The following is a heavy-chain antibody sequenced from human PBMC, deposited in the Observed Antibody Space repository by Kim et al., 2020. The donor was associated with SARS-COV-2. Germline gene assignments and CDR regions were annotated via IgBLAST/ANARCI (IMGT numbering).Heavy chain of an antibody. D-gene: IGHD3-22*01. V-gene: IGHV1-18*01. J-gene: IGHJ5*02. Sequence: ASVKVSCKASGYTFISYDISWLRQAPGQGLEWLGWISTDNGNTNYAEKFQGRVTMTTDTSTSTAYMELRSLRSDDTAIYYCARIPPEVVDISHWFDPWGQGTLVTLSS. CDR2: ISTDNGNT. CDR1: GYTFISYD. CDR3: ARIPPEVVDISHWFDP.